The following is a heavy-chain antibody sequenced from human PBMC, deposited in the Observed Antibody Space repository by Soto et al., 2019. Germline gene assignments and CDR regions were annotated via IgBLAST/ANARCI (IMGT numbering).Heavy chain of an antibody. D-gene: IGHD3-16*01. J-gene: IGHJ6*03. Sequence: QVQLVQSGAEVKKPGSSVKVSCKACGGTFSSYTISWVRQAPGQGIERMGRIIPILGIANYAQKFQGRVTITADKSTSTAYMELSSLRSEDTAVYYCARDRRFVSRAHYYYMDVWGKGTTVTVSS. CDR1: GGTFSSYT. CDR3: ARDRRFVSRAHYYYMDV. CDR2: IIPILGIA. V-gene: IGHV1-69*08.